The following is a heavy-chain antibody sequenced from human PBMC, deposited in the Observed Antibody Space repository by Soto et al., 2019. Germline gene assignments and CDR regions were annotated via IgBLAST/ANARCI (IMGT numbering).Heavy chain of an antibody. CDR1: GGSISSYY. J-gene: IGHJ4*02. D-gene: IGHD3-10*01. CDR3: ARHKSLLWFGELGGPLDY. CDR2: IYYSGST. V-gene: IGHV4-59*08. Sequence: SETLSLTCTVSGGSISSYYWSWIRQPPGKGLEWIGYIYYSGSTNYNPSLKSRVTISVDTSKNQFSLKLSSVTAADTAVYYCARHKSLLWFGELGGPLDYWGQGTLVTLSS.